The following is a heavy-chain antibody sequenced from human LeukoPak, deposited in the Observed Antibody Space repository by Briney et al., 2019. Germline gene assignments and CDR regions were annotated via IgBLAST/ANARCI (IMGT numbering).Heavy chain of an antibody. Sequence: GGSLRLSCAASGFTFNSYSMTWVRQAPEKGLEWVSSIIDSGISTYYGDSVKGRFTISRDNSKNTLYLQMNSLRAEDTAVYYCAEGSRGSYEYWGQGTLVTVSS. D-gene: IGHD1-26*01. V-gene: IGHV3-23*01. J-gene: IGHJ4*02. CDR2: IIDSGIST. CDR1: GFTFNSYS. CDR3: AEGSRGSYEY.